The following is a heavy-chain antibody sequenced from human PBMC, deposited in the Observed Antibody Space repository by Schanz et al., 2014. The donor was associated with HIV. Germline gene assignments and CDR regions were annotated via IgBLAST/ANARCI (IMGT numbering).Heavy chain of an antibody. CDR2: TSASGAGT. CDR3: ARGKNSFDY. CDR1: GFTFSSCA. Sequence: PASGFTFSSCAMTWVRQAPGKGLEWVSTTSASGAGTYYAESVKGRFTISRDNAKNSLYLQMNSLRAEDTAVYYCARGKNSFDYWGQGALITVSS. J-gene: IGHJ4*02. V-gene: IGHV3-23*01.